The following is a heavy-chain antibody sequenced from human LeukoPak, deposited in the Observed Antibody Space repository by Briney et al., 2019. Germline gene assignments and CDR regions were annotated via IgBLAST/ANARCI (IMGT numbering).Heavy chain of an antibody. CDR2: ISAYNGNT. Sequence: ASVKVSCKASGYTFTSYGISWVRQAPGQGLEWMGWISAYNGNTNYAQKLQGRVTMTTDTSTSTAYMELRSLRSDDTAVYYCARTRVEYDSSGYYCYYYGMDVWGQGTTVTVSS. V-gene: IGHV1-18*01. CDR3: ARTRVEYDSSGYYCYYYGMDV. CDR1: GYTFTSYG. J-gene: IGHJ6*02. D-gene: IGHD3-22*01.